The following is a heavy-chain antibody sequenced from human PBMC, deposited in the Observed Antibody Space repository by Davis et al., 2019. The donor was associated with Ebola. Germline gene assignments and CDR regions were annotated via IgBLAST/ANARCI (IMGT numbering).Heavy chain of an antibody. J-gene: IGHJ5*01. CDR2: INHSGST. CDR3: ARKPARWENWFDP. CDR1: GGSISSYY. D-gene: IGHD2-2*01. Sequence: MPSETLSLTCTVSGGSISSYYWTWIRQPPGKGLEWIGEINHSGSTNYNPSLKSRVTISVDTSKNQFSLKLNSVTAADTAVYYCARKPARWENWFDPWGQGTLVTVSS. V-gene: IGHV4-34*01.